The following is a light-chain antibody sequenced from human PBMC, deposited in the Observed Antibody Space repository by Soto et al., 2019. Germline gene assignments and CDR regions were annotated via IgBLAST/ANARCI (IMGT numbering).Light chain of an antibody. V-gene: IGKV3-20*01. CDR1: QSVSSSY. Sequence: EIVLTQSPGTLSLSPGERATLSCRASQSVSSSYLAWYQQKPGQAPRLLIYGASLRATGIPDRFSGSWSVTVFTPIIRRMEPEDFAVYYYQQSGSSFTFGPGTKADIK. CDR2: GAS. CDR3: QQSGSSFT. J-gene: IGKJ3*01.